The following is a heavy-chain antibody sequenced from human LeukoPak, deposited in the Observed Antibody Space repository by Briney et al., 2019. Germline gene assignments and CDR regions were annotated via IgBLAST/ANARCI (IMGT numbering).Heavy chain of an antibody. D-gene: IGHD1-26*01. CDR3: ARRPIVGTTVWYFDY. CDR2: LYDSGST. V-gene: IGHV4-39*01. Sequence: PSETLPLTCTVSGGSISTATYFWGWIRQPPGKGLEWIGSLYDSGSTYYNPSLKSRVTMSVDTSKNQFSLKLRSVTAADTAVYYCARRPIVGTTVWYFDYWGQGTLVTVSS. CDR1: GGSISTATYF. J-gene: IGHJ4*02.